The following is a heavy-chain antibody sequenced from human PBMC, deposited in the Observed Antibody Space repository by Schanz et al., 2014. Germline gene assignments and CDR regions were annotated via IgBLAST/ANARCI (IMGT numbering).Heavy chain of an antibody. V-gene: IGHV4-39*01. CDR3: ARPGGSSWSFAY. CDR1: DGSISSSSYY. Sequence: QVQLQESGPGLVKPSENLSLTCTVSDGSISSSSYYWGWIRQPPGKGLEWIGSIYQSGTTYYSPPQKGGVPISVDTSKNQYPRKLSSVTAADTAVYYCARPGGSSWSFAYWGLGRLVIVSS. J-gene: IGHJ4*02. CDR2: IYQSGTT. D-gene: IGHD6-13*01.